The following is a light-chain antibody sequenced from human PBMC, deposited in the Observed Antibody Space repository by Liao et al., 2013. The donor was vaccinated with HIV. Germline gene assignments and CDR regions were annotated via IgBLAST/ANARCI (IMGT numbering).Light chain of an antibody. CDR3: QAWDSTAAV. J-gene: IGLJ1*01. Sequence: SYDLTQPPSVSVAPGKTARITCGGSNIGDKSVHWYQQRPGQAPVLVIYYDSDRPSGIPERFSGSNSGNTATLTISGTQAMDEADYYCQAWDSTAAVFGTGTEVTVL. V-gene: IGLV3-21*01. CDR2: YDS. CDR1: NIGDKS.